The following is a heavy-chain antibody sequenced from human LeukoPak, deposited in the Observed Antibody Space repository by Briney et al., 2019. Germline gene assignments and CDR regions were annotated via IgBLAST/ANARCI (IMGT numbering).Heavy chain of an antibody. V-gene: IGHV4-39*01. Sequence: PSETLSLTCPVSGGSISSSSYYWGWIRQPPGKGLEWIGSIYYSGSTYYNPSLKSRVTISVDTSKNQFSLKLSSVTAADTAVYYCARRAAAVIDAFDIWGQGTMVTVSS. CDR1: GGSISSSSYY. CDR2: IYYSGST. J-gene: IGHJ3*02. D-gene: IGHD6-13*01. CDR3: ARRAAAVIDAFDI.